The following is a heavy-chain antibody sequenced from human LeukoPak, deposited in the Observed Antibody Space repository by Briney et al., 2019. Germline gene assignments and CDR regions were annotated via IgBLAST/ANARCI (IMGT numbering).Heavy chain of an antibody. J-gene: IGHJ6*04. CDR2: IIPIFGTA. V-gene: IGHV1-69*13. CDR1: GGTFSSYA. CDR3: ARDELGLGYCSGGSCYGMDV. D-gene: IGHD2-15*01. Sequence: SVKVSCKASGGTFSSYAISWVRQAPGQGLEWMGGIIPIFGTANYAQKFQGRVTITADESTSTAYMELSSLRSEDTAVYYCARDELGLGYCSGGSCYGMDVRGKGTTVTVSS.